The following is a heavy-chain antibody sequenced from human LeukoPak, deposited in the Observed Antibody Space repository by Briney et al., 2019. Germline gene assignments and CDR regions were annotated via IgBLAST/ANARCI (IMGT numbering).Heavy chain of an antibody. J-gene: IGHJ4*02. CDR2: ISSSGSDI. Sequence: NWVRQAPGKGLEWVSSISSSGSDIYYAASVKGRFTISRDNAKNPLYLQMNSLRAEDTAVYYCGRGPQLSSSHNFDYWGQGTLVTVSS. V-gene: IGHV3-21*01. D-gene: IGHD6-6*01. CDR3: GRGPQLSSSHNFDY.